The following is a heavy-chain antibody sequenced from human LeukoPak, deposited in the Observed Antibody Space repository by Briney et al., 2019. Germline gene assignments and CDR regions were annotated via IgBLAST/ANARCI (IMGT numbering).Heavy chain of an antibody. CDR3: ASSGSYLGYFDY. CDR1: GYTFTSYG. D-gene: IGHD1-26*01. J-gene: IGHJ4*02. CDR2: ISACNGNT. V-gene: IGHV1-18*01. Sequence: ASVKVSCKASGYTFTSYGISWVRQAPGQGLEWMGWISACNGNTNYAQKLQGRVTMTTDTSTSTAYMELRSLRSDDTAVYYCASSGSYLGYFDYWGQGTLVTVSS.